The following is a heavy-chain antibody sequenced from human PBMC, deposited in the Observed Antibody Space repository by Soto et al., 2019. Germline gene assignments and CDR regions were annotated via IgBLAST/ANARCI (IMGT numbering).Heavy chain of an antibody. CDR3: ARWSGQNYSAY. CDR1: GGFISSGGYS. J-gene: IGHJ4*02. V-gene: IGHV4-30-2*01. D-gene: IGHD3-3*01. CDR2: IHHSVST. Sequence: QLQLQESGSGLVKPSQTLSLTCAVSGGFISSGGYSWSWIRQPPGKGLEWIGYIHHSVSTYYNPSRRGRVTPSGDRAKNQCSQKPSSVTAADTAVYYCARWSGQNYSAYRGQGTPVTVST.